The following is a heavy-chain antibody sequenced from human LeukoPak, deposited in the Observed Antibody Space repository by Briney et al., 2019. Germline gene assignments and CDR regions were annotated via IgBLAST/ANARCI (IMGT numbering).Heavy chain of an antibody. CDR1: GYTFTGYY. V-gene: IGHV1-2*02. D-gene: IGHD1-26*01. CDR2: INPNSGGT. J-gene: IGHJ4*02. Sequence: ASVKVSCKASGYTFTGYYMHWVRQAPGQGLEWMGWINPNSGGTNYAQKFQGRVTMTRDTSISTAYMELSRLRSDDTAVYYCARDLPWELQPFDYWGQGTLVTVSS. CDR3: ARDLPWELQPFDY.